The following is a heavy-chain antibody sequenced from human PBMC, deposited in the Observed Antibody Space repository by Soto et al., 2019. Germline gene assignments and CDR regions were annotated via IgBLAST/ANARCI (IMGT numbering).Heavy chain of an antibody. V-gene: IGHV2-5*02. J-gene: IGHJ4*02. CDR3: AHAHAARVLAFDY. Sequence: QITLKESGPTLVKPTQTLTLTCTFSGFSLSTTGVAVGWIRQPPGKALEWLALIYWDDGQRYSPSLKNRLTIIKDISKNQVVLTMTNMDPVDTGTYFCAHAHAARVLAFDYWGQGTLVTVSS. CDR2: IYWDDGQ. CDR1: GFSLSTTGVA. D-gene: IGHD5-18*01.